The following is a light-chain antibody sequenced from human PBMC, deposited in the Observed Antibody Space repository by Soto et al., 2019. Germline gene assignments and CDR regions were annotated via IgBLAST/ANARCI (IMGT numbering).Light chain of an antibody. Sequence: DIQMTQSPSSLSASLGDRVTITCRASQSFSTWLAWYQQKPGKAPKLLIYDASSLESGVPSRFSGSGSGTHFTLTISSLQPEDFATYYCQQLHGYPITFGQGTRLEIK. V-gene: IGKV1-5*01. CDR1: QSFSTW. CDR3: QQLHGYPIT. CDR2: DAS. J-gene: IGKJ5*01.